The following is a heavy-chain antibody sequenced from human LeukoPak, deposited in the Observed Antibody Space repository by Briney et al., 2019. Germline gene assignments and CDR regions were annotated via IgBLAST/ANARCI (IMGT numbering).Heavy chain of an antibody. CDR3: ARGLGKDYGSGNFRYFDY. CDR2: IYHSGST. CDR1: GYSISSGYY. J-gene: IGHJ4*02. V-gene: IGHV4-38-2*02. Sequence: SETLSLTRTVAGYSISSGYYWGWIRQPPGKGLEWIGSIYHSGSTYYNPSLKSRVTISVDTSKNQFSLKLSSVTAADTAVYYCARGLGKDYGSGNFRYFDYWGQGTLVTVSS. D-gene: IGHD3-10*01.